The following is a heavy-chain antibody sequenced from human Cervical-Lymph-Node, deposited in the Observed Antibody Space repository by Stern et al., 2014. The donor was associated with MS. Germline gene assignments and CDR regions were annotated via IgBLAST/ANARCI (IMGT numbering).Heavy chain of an antibody. J-gene: IGHJ5*02. D-gene: IGHD6-13*01. V-gene: IGHV1-69*01. Sequence: VQLAESVAEVTKLGSSVKVSCKASGGTFSKFPSSWVRQAPGQGLGWMGGIFPVSGTPTYAQEFRGRVTITADVSTSTVYMELSSLRSDDTAVYYCALSSETSDRWYSLGYDLWGQGTLVTVSS. CDR2: IFPVSGTP. CDR3: ALSSETSDRWYSLGYDL. CDR1: GGTFSKFP.